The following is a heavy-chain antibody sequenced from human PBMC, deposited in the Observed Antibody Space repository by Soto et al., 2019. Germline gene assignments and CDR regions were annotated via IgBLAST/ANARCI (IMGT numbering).Heavy chain of an antibody. CDR1: GGTFSSYA. Sequence: SVKVSCKASGGTFSSYAISWVRQAPGQGLEWMGGIIPIFGTANYAQKFQGRVTITADESTSTAYMELSSLRSEDTAVYYCARSHPYFVVVVAAIAATGFDPWGQGTLVTVS. D-gene: IGHD2-15*01. CDR2: IIPIFGTA. CDR3: ARSHPYFVVVVAAIAATGFDP. J-gene: IGHJ5*02. V-gene: IGHV1-69*13.